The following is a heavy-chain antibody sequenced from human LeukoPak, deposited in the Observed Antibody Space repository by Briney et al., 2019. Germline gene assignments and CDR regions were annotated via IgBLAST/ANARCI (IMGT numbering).Heavy chain of an antibody. CDR3: ARSQYITMIVARLYQFDD. J-gene: IGHJ4*02. CDR1: GYTFTSYH. V-gene: IGHV1-46*01. CDR2: INPSAGIT. Sequence: GESLKISCKASGYTFTSYHMHWVRQAPGQGLDWMGIINPSAGITTYAQKFQGRVAMTKDTSTSTVYMELSSLRSEDTAVYYCARSQYITMIVARLYQFDDWGQGTLVTVSS. D-gene: IGHD3-22*01.